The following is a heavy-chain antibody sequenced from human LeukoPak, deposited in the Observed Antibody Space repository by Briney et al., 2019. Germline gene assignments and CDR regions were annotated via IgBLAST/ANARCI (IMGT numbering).Heavy chain of an antibody. V-gene: IGHV3-21*01. D-gene: IGHD6-19*01. CDR2: ISSSSSYI. Sequence: GGSLRLSCAASGFTFSSYIMNWVRQAPGKGLEWVSSISSSSSYIYYADSVKGRFTISRDNAKNSLYLQMDSLTVEDAAVYYCAREYGSGWYDYWGQGTLVTVSS. J-gene: IGHJ4*02. CDR1: GFTFSSYI. CDR3: AREYGSGWYDY.